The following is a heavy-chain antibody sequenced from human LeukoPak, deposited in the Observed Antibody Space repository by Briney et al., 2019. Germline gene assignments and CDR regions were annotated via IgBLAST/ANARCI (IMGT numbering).Heavy chain of an antibody. V-gene: IGHV3-48*01. J-gene: IGHJ4*02. CDR2: IGGSGSPI. D-gene: IGHD3-10*01. CDR3: ARDRLWAFDY. Sequence: XWFSYIGGSGSPIYYAESVKGRFTISRDNAKNSLYLHMNSLRAEDTAVYYCARDRLWAFDYWGQGTLVTVSS.